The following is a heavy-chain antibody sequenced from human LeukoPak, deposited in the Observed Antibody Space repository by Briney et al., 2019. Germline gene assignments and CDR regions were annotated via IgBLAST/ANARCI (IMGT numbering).Heavy chain of an antibody. CDR2: IWYDGSNK. V-gene: IGHV3-33*01. CDR3: ARGIDYYGSGSYPLHFQH. Sequence: GGSLRLSCAASGFTFSSYGMHWVRQAPGKGLGRVADIWYDGSNKYYADSVKGRFTISRDNSKNTLYLQMNSLRAEDTAVYYCARGIDYYGSGSYPLHFQHWGQGTLVTVSS. D-gene: IGHD3-10*01. CDR1: GFTFSSYG. J-gene: IGHJ1*01.